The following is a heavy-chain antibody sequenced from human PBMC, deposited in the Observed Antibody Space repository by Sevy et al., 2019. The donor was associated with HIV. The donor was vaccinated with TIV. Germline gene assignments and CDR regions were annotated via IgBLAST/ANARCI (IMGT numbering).Heavy chain of an antibody. CDR1: GFTFSSYW. CDR2: INSDGSST. CDR3: ARVDVRGVIITSDTNYYYGMDV. V-gene: IGHV3-74*01. D-gene: IGHD3-10*01. Sequence: GGSLRRSCAASGFTFSSYWMHWVRQAPGKGLVWVSRINSDGSSTSYADSVKGRFTISRDNAKNTLYLQMNSLSAEDTVVYYCARVDVRGVIITSDTNYYYGMDVWGQGTTDTVSS. J-gene: IGHJ6*02.